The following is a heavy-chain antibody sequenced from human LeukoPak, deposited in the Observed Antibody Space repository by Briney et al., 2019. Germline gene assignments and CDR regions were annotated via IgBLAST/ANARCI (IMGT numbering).Heavy chain of an antibody. CDR3: ALLWFGELVGH. CDR1: GFTFSNAW. Sequence: GGSLRLSCAASGFTFSNAWMSWVRQAPGKGLEWVAVIWYDGSIKYYADSVKGRFTVSRDNSKNTLYLQLNSLRAEDTAVYYCALLWFGELVGHWGQGTLVTVSS. V-gene: IGHV3-33*08. D-gene: IGHD3-10*01. CDR2: IWYDGSIK. J-gene: IGHJ4*02.